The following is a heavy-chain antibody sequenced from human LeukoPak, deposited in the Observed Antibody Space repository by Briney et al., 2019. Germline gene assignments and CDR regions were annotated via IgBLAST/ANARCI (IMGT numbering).Heavy chain of an antibody. CDR1: GFTFTSYS. D-gene: IGHD1-26*01. Sequence: GGSLRLSCAASGFTFTSYSMNWVRQAPGKGLEWVSYISGSSSAIHYADSVKDRFTISRDNANNSLYLQMNSLRAEDTAVYYCARGCGSLSLGYWGQGTLVAVSS. J-gene: IGHJ4*02. CDR2: ISGSSSAI. V-gene: IGHV3-48*04. CDR3: ARGCGSLSLGY.